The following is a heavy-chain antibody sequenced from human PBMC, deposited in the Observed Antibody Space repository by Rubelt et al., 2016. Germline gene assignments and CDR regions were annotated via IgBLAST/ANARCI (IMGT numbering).Heavy chain of an antibody. CDR2: INAGNGNT. V-gene: IGHV1-3*01. D-gene: IGHD3-10*01. CDR3: ARGGLSELLWFGESRIDY. CDR1: GYTFTSYA. Sequence: QVQLVQSGSELKKPGASVKVSCKASGYTFTSYAMNWVRQAPGQGLEWMGWINAGNGNTKFSQKFQGRVTITRDTSASTAYMELSSLRSEDTAVYYCARGGLSELLWFGESRIDYWGQGTLVTVSS. J-gene: IGHJ4*02.